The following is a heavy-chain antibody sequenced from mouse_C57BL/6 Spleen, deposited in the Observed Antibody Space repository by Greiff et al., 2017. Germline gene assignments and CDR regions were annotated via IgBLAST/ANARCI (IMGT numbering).Heavy chain of an antibody. CDR2: ISYDGSN. D-gene: IGHD1-1*01. CDR1: GYSITSGYY. J-gene: IGHJ3*01. CDR3: AGSYGSGAY. V-gene: IGHV3-6*01. Sequence: EVKLMESGPGLVKPSQSLSLTCSVTGYSITSGYYLNWIRQFPGNKLEWMGYISYDGSNNYNPSLKNRISITRDTSKNQFFLKLNSVTTEDTATYYCAGSYGSGAYWGQGTLVTVSA.